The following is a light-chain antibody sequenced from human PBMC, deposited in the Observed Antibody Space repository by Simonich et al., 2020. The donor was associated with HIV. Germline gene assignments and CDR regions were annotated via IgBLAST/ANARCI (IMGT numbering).Light chain of an antibody. CDR1: QSFLYSSNNKNY. V-gene: IGKV4-1*01. CDR2: WAS. CDR3: QQYYSTPRT. Sequence: DIVMTQSPDSLAVSLGERATINCKSSQSFLYSSNNKNYLAWYQQKPGQPPKLLMYWASTRESGVPDRFSGSGSGTDFTLTISSLQAEDVAVYYCQQYYSTPRTFGQGTKVEIK. J-gene: IGKJ1*01.